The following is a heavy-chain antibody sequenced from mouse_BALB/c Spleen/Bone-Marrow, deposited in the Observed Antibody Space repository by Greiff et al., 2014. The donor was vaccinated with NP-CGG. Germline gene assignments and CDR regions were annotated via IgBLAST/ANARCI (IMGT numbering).Heavy chain of an antibody. CDR3: ARGGAHYYGRGFTY. CDR1: GFTFSDYY. Sequence: LVESGGNLVKPGGSLKLSCAASGFTFSDYYMYWVRQTPEKRLEWVATISDGGSYTYYPDSVKGRFTISRDNAKNSLYLQMNSLKSEDSAMYYCARGGAHYYGRGFTYWGQGTLVTVSA. J-gene: IGHJ3*01. V-gene: IGHV5-4*02. CDR2: ISDGGSYT. D-gene: IGHD1-2*01.